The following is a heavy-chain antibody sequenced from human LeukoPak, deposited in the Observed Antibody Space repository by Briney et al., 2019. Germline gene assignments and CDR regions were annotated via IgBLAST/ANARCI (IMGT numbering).Heavy chain of an antibody. V-gene: IGHV3-7*01. D-gene: IGHD2-2*01. CDR3: ARGRECSGTGCYLPGIY. J-gene: IGHJ4*02. Sequence: PGGSLRLSCAASGFTFGSYAMSWVRQAPGKGLEWVANIKQDGSEKYHVDSVKGRFTISRDNAKNSLYLQMDSLRVEDTAVYYCARGRECSGTGCYLPGIYWGQGILVTVSS. CDR1: GFTFGSYA. CDR2: IKQDGSEK.